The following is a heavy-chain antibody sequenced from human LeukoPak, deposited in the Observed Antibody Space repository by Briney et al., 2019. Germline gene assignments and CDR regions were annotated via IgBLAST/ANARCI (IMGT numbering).Heavy chain of an antibody. CDR3: ARWLHQQADMEV. V-gene: IGHV6-1*01. CDR1: GDSVSSNSAA. D-gene: IGHD5-18*01. Sequence: SQTLSLTCAISGDSVSSNSAAWNWIRQSPSRGLEWLGRTYYRSKWFNNYAVSVKSRITIDPDTSKNQFSLQLNSVTPEDTAVYYCARWLHQQADMEVWGQGTTVTVSS. CDR2: TYYRSKWFN. J-gene: IGHJ6*02.